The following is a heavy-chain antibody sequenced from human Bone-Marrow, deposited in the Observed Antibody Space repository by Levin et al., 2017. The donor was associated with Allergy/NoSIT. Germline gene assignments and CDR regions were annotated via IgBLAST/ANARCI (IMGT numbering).Heavy chain of an antibody. J-gene: IGHJ4*02. CDR1: GFIFTNYW. Sequence: GESLKISCAASGFIFTNYWMSWVRQAPGKGLEWVANIKQDGSEKVYVDSAKGRFTISRDNAKNSLYLQMYSLRAEDTAVYYCARDLSPASPRSGLMYWGQGTVVTVSS. V-gene: IGHV3-7*04. CDR2: IKQDGSEK. CDR3: ARDLSPASPRSGLMY. D-gene: IGHD2-8*01.